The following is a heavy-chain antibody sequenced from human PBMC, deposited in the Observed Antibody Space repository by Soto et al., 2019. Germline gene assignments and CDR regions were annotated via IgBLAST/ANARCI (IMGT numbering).Heavy chain of an antibody. CDR3: ARAPRVVYDSSGYSGR. CDR2: ISSSSSTI. Sequence: HPGGSLRLSCAASGFTFSSYSMNWVRQAPGKGLEWVSYISSSSSTIYYADSVKGRFTISRDNAKNSLYLQMNSLRDEDTAVYYCARAPRVVYDSSGYSGRWGQGTLVTVSS. J-gene: IGHJ4*02. D-gene: IGHD3-22*01. CDR1: GFTFSSYS. V-gene: IGHV3-48*02.